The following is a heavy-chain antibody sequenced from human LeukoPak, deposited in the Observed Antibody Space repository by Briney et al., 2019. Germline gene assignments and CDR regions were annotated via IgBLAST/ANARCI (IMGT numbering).Heavy chain of an antibody. CDR1: GGSFSGYY. V-gene: IGHV4-34*01. Sequence: SETLSLTCAVYGGSFSGYYWSWIRQPPGKGLEWIGEINHSGSTNYNPSLKSRVTISVDTSKNQFSLKLSSVTAADTAVYYCARGSSSRWYAYFQHWGQGTLVTVSS. D-gene: IGHD6-13*01. CDR2: INHSGST. J-gene: IGHJ1*01. CDR3: ARGSSSRWYAYFQH.